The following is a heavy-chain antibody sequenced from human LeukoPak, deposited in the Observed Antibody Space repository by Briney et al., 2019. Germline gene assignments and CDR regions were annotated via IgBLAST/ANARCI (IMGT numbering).Heavy chain of an antibody. V-gene: IGHV5-51*01. D-gene: IGHD2/OR15-2a*01. CDR3: ARHVIEGDSSWFDP. CDR1: GYSFSTYW. J-gene: IGHJ5*02. CDR2: IYPGDSNT. Sequence: GEPLKISCKGSGYSFSTYWIGWVRQMPGKGLEWMGIIYPGDSNTRYSPSFQGQVTISADKSISTAYLQWSSLKASDTAMYYCARHVIEGDSSWFDPWGQGTLVTVSS.